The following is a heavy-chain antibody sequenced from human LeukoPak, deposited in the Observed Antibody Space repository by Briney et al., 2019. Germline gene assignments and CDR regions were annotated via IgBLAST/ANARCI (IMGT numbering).Heavy chain of an antibody. CDR2: ISSSPSYI. CDR3: ARGNLWFGELVY. D-gene: IGHD3-10*01. CDR1: GFSFSRYN. Sequence: GGSLRLSCAASGFSFSRYNMNWVRQAPGKGLEWVSSISSSPSYIYYADSVKGRFTISRDDAKNSLYLQMNSLRAEDTAVYYCARGNLWFGELVYWGQGTLVTVSS. V-gene: IGHV3-21*01. J-gene: IGHJ4*02.